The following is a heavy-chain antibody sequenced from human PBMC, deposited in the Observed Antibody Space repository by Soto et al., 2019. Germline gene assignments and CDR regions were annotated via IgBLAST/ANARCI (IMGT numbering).Heavy chain of an antibody. CDR3: ARLPSISGRYYFDY. D-gene: IGHD1-1*01. CDR2: IYPADSDT. Sequence: GESLKISCXVSGYTFSTYWIGWVRQMPGKGLECMGIIYPADSDTRYSPSFQGQVSISVDQSITTAYLEWSSLKASDSAIYYCARLPSISGRYYFDYWGQGTLVTVSS. CDR1: GYTFSTYW. J-gene: IGHJ4*02. V-gene: IGHV5-51*01.